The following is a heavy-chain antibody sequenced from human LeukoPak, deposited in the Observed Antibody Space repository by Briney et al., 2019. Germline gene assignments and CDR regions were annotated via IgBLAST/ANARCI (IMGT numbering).Heavy chain of an antibody. CDR3: ARDEGLNFDP. Sequence: PSETLSLTCTVSGGSISSGGYYWSWIRQPPGKGLEWIGYIYHSGSTYYNPSLKSRVTISVDRSKNQFSLKLSSVTAADTAVYYCARDEGLNFDPWGQGTLVTVSS. CDR2: IYHSGST. V-gene: IGHV4-30-2*01. D-gene: IGHD2-8*01. CDR1: GGSISSGGYY. J-gene: IGHJ5*02.